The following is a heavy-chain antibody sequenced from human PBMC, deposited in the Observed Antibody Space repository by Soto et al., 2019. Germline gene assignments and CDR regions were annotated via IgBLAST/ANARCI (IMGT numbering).Heavy chain of an antibody. Sequence: SVKVSCKASGFTFTSSAVQWVRQARGQRLEWIGWIVVGSGNTNYAQKFQERVTITRDMSTSTAYMELSSLRSEDTAVYYCAAEATGNPHDAFDIWGQGTMVTVSS. J-gene: IGHJ3*02. V-gene: IGHV1-58*01. CDR2: IVVGSGNT. CDR3: AAEATGNPHDAFDI. CDR1: GFTFTSSA.